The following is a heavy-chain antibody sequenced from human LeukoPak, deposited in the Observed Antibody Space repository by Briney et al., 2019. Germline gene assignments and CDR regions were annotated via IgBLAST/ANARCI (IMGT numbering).Heavy chain of an antibody. J-gene: IGHJ3*02. CDR1: GYTFTSYG. CDR2: ISAYNGNT. Sequence: ASVKVSCKASGYTFTSYGISWVRQAPGQGLEWMGWISAYNGNTNYAQKLQGRVTMTTDTSTSTAYMELRSLRSDDTAVYYCARLLGYCSGGSCYGRALDIWGQGTMVTVSS. V-gene: IGHV1-18*01. CDR3: ARLLGYCSGGSCYGRALDI. D-gene: IGHD2-15*01.